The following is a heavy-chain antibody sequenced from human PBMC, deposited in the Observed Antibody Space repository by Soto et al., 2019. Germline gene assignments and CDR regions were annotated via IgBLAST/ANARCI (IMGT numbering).Heavy chain of an antibody. Sequence: ASVKVSCKASGYTFTSYAMHWVRQAPGQRLEWMGWINAGNGNTKYSQKFQGRVTITRDTSASTAYMELSSLRSEDTAVYYCARGGGAVAGNVVDYWGQGTLVTVSS. CDR2: INAGNGNT. J-gene: IGHJ4*02. V-gene: IGHV1-3*01. CDR3: ARGGGAVAGNVVDY. CDR1: GYTFTSYA. D-gene: IGHD6-19*01.